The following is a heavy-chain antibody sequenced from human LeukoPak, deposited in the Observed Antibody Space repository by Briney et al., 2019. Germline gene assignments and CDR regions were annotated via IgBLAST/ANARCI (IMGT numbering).Heavy chain of an antibody. CDR2: IKHNGDEL. Sequence: PGGSLGLSCAASGFTFSSYWMTWVRQAPGKGLEWVANIKHNGDELNYVDSVEDRFTISRDNAKNSLYLHMTSLRAEDTAVYYCARELRTFDSWGQGTLVTVSS. CDR3: ARELRTFDS. D-gene: IGHD3-16*01. CDR1: GFTFSSYW. J-gene: IGHJ4*02. V-gene: IGHV3-7*01.